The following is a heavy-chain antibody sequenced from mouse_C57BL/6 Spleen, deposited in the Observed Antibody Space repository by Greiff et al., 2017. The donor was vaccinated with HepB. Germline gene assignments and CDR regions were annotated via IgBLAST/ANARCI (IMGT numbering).Heavy chain of an antibody. CDR2: SYPRSGNT. V-gene: IGHV1-81*01. D-gene: IGHD2-4*01. J-gene: IGHJ3*01. Sequence: VQLQQSGAELARPGASVKLSCKASGYTFTSYGISWVKQRTGQGLEWIGESYPRSGNTYYNEKFKGKATLTADKSSSTACMELRSLTSEDSAVYFCARGGDYDGGLAYWGQGTLVTVSA. CDR3: ARGGDYDGGLAY. CDR1: GYTFTSYG.